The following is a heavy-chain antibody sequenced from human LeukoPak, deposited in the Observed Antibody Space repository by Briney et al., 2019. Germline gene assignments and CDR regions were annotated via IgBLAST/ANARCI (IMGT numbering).Heavy chain of an antibody. V-gene: IGHV4-59*11. J-gene: IGHJ4*02. Sequence: SETLSLTCTVSGGSISSHYWSWIRQPPGKGLEWIGYIYYSGSTNYTPSLKSRVTISVDTSKHQFSMKLSSVTAADTAVYYCARAPEAAAGYYFDYWGQGTLVTVYS. CDR3: ARAPEAAAGYYFDY. CDR2: IYYSGST. CDR1: GGSISSHY. D-gene: IGHD6-13*01.